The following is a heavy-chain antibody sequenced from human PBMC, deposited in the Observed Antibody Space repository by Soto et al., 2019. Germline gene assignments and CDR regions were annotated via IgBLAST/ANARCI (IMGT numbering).Heavy chain of an antibody. CDR3: ARDRPRSSSVRVASYYYYGMDV. J-gene: IGHJ6*02. V-gene: IGHV1-69*13. CDR1: GGTFSSYA. D-gene: IGHD6-13*01. Sequence: ASVKVSCKASGGTFSSYAISWVRQAPGQGLEWMGGIIPIFGTANYAQKFQGRVTITADESTSTAYMELSSLRSEDTAVYYCARDRPRSSSVRVASYYYYGMDVWGQGTTVTVSS. CDR2: IIPIFGTA.